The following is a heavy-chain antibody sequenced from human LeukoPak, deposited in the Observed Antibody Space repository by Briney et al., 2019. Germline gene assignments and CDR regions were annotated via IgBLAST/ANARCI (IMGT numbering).Heavy chain of an antibody. Sequence: SQTLSLTCTVSGGSISSGSYYWSWIRQPAGKGLEWIGRIYTSGSTNYNTSLNRRVTISVDTSKNQFSLKLSSVTAADTAVYYCARAHLGYCSGGSCYPYYMDVWGKGTTVTVSS. CDR1: GGSISSGSYY. CDR3: ARAHLGYCSGGSCYPYYMDV. D-gene: IGHD2-15*01. V-gene: IGHV4-61*02. J-gene: IGHJ6*03. CDR2: IYTSGST.